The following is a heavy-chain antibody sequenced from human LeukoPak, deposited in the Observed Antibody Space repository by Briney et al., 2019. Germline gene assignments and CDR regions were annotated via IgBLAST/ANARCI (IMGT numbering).Heavy chain of an antibody. V-gene: IGHV4-4*07. D-gene: IGHD6-13*01. CDR2: IYTSGST. CDR3: AREQHLFFTNWFDP. CDR1: GGSISSYY. Sequence: SETLSLTCTVSGGSISSYYWSWIRQPAGKGLEWIGRIYTSGSTNYNPSLKSRVTMSVDTSKNQFSLKLSSVTAADTAVYYCAREQHLFFTNWFDPWGQGTLVTVSS. J-gene: IGHJ5*02.